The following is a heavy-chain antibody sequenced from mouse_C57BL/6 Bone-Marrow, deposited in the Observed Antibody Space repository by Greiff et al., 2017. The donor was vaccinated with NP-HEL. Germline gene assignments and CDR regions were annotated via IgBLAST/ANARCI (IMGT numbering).Heavy chain of an antibody. CDR1: GFTFSDFY. CDR2: SRNKANDYTT. CDR3: ARDAGYYGSSSRPNYWYFDV. Sequence: EVKVVESGGGLVQSGRSLRLSCATSGFTFSDFYMEWVRQAPGKGLEWIAASRNKANDYTTEYSASVKGRFIVSRDTSQSILYLQMNALRAEDTAIYYCARDAGYYGSSSRPNYWYFDVWGTGTTVTVSS. D-gene: IGHD1-1*01. V-gene: IGHV7-1*01. J-gene: IGHJ1*03.